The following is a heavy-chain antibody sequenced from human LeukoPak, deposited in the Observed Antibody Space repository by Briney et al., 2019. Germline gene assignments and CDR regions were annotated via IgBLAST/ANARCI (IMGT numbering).Heavy chain of an antibody. CDR1: GASISSYH. D-gene: IGHD2-21*01. CDR3: AGSVSWGLFVRDDAFDI. Sequence: SKTPSLTCTVSGASISSYHWIWIRQPPGKGLEWMGYILYSGGTNYNTSLMSRVTTSVATSKKRFPLNLRSVTAAVTAVYYCAGSVSWGLFVRDDAFDIWGQGTMVTVSS. J-gene: IGHJ3*02. V-gene: IGHV4-59*08. CDR2: ILYSGGT.